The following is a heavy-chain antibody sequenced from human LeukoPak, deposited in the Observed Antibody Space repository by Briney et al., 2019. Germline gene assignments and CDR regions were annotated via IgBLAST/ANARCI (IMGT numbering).Heavy chain of an antibody. CDR2: IYYSGST. CDR1: SGSISSYY. V-gene: IGHV4-59*01. CDR3: ARDRCTNGVCYNDY. Sequence: SETLSLTCTVSSGSISSYYWSWIRQPPGKGLEWIGYIYYSGSTNYNPSLKSRVTISVDTSKNQFSLKLSSVTAADTAVYYCARDRCTNGVCYNDYWGQGTLVTVSS. J-gene: IGHJ4*02. D-gene: IGHD2-8*01.